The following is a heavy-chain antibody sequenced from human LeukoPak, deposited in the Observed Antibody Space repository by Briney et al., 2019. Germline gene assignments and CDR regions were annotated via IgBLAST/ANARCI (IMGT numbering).Heavy chain of an antibody. CDR2: IRYNGNNQ. J-gene: IGHJ4*02. D-gene: IGHD2-2*03. CDR3: AKAPPRRLDSFDY. Sequence: GGSLSLSCAASGFTFNDYGMHWVRRAPAKGLEGGEFIRYNGNNQYYADSVKGRFTISRDNSKNTLYLQMNSLRAEDTAVYYCAKAPPRRLDSFDYWGQGTLVTVSS. CDR1: GFTFNDYG. V-gene: IGHV3-30*02.